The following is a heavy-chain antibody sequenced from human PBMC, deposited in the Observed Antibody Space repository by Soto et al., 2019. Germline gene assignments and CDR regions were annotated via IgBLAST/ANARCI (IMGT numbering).Heavy chain of an antibody. V-gene: IGHV1-8*01. Sequence: ASVKVSCKASGYTFGNNDISWVRQATGQGLEWMGWMNPNSGNTGYAQKFQGRVSMTRNTSITTAYLELSSLRSDDTAIYYCARMATSGTLNWFDPWGQGTLVTVSS. CDR2: MNPNSGNT. J-gene: IGHJ5*02. CDR3: ARMATSGTLNWFDP. CDR1: GYTFGNND.